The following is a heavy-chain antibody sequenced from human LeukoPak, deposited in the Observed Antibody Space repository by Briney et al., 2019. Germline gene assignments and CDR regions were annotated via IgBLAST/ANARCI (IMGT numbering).Heavy chain of an antibody. CDR2: TYYRSKWYN. D-gene: IGHD6-6*01. J-gene: IGHJ4*02. CDR3: ARATYSSSRVDY. V-gene: IGHV6-1*01. CDR1: GDSVSSSSAA. Sequence: SLTLSLTCAISGDSVSSSSAAWYWSRKSPSRGLEWLGSTYYRSKWYNDYAPSVKSRISINPDTSKNQFALHLNSVPPEDTAVYYCARATYSSSRVDYWGQGTLVTVSS.